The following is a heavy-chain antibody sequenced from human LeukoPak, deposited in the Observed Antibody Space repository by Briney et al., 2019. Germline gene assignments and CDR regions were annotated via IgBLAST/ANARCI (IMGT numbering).Heavy chain of an antibody. J-gene: IGHJ5*02. CDR2: ISGSGTII. D-gene: IGHD6-13*01. CDR1: AFNFNIYE. V-gene: IGHV3-48*03. Sequence: PGGSLRLSCAASAFNFNIYEMNWVRQAPGKGLEWISYISGSGTIILYADSVKGRFTISRDNAKKLVYLEMNSLKTEDTAVYYCTTDPSAGGGSSWLNWFDPWGQGTLVTVSS. CDR3: TTDPSAGGGSSWLNWFDP.